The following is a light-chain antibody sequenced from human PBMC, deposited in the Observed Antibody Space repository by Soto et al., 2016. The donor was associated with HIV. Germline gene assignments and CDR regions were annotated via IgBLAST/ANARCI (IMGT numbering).Light chain of an antibody. CDR2: DAS. Sequence: DIQMTQSPSSLSLSIGDRVSITCRASQSISTYLHWYQQKPGRAPKLLIYDASSLQSGVPSRFSGRRIWDRFHSHHQRSANMKILQLYYCQLEFQVPPRTFGQGTKRWKS. CDR3: QLEFQVPPRT. J-gene: IGKJ1*01. V-gene: IGKV1-39*01. CDR1: QSISTY.